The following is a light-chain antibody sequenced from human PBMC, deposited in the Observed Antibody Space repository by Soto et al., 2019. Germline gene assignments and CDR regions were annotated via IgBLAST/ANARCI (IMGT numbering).Light chain of an antibody. CDR2: SAS. J-gene: IGKJ1*01. Sequence: EIVMTQSPATLSVSPGERATLSCRASQSVSTYLAWYQQKPGQAPRLLLYSASTRATGIPARFSGGGSGTEFTLTISSLQSEDFAVYIWQQYNYWPPRWTFGQGTKVEIK. CDR1: QSVSTY. CDR3: QQYNYWPPRWT. V-gene: IGKV3-15*01.